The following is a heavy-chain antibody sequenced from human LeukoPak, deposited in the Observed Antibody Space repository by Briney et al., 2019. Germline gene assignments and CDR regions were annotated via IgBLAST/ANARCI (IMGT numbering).Heavy chain of an antibody. V-gene: IGHV3-21*01. D-gene: IGHD3-16*01. CDR3: ASGGATVWGY. J-gene: IGHJ4*02. CDR1: GFTFSSYS. CDR2: ISSSSSYI. Sequence: GGSLRLSCAASGFTFSSYSMNWVRQAPGKGLEWVSSISSSSSYIYYADSMRGRFTISRDNAENSVYLQMNGLRADDTAVYYCASGGATVWGYWGQGALVIVSS.